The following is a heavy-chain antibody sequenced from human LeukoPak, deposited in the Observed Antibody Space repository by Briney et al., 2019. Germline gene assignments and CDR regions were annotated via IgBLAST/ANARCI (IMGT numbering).Heavy chain of an antibody. D-gene: IGHD3-3*01. CDR1: GFTFSSYA. Sequence: GGSLRLSCAASGFTFSSYAMSWVRQAPGKGLEWVSAISGSGGSTYYADSVKGRFTISRDNSKNTLYLQMNSLRAEDTAVYYCARDSWAVYYDFWSGMDVWGKGTTVTVSS. V-gene: IGHV3-23*01. J-gene: IGHJ6*04. CDR3: ARDSWAVYYDFWSGMDV. CDR2: ISGSGGST.